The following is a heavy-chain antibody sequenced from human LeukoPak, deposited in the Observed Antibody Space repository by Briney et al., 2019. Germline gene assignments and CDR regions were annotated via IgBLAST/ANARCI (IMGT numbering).Heavy chain of an antibody. D-gene: IGHD4-17*01. V-gene: IGHV3-23*01. CDR3: ARSAYYGDFYDYYFDY. Sequence: GGSLRLSCAASGFTFSGYWMSWVRQAPGKGLEWVSAISGSGGSTYYADSVKGRFTISRDNSKNTLYLQMNSLRAEDTAVYYCARSAYYGDFYDYYFDYWGQGTLVTVSS. CDR2: ISGSGGST. J-gene: IGHJ4*02. CDR1: GFTFSGYW.